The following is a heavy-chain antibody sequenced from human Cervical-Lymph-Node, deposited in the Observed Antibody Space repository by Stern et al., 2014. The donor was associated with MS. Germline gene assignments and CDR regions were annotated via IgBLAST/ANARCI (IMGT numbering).Heavy chain of an antibody. CDR1: GFTFSSYA. CDR2: IRGSGGST. CDR3: AKSTVTSLSDY. D-gene: IGHD4-17*01. J-gene: IGHJ4*02. Sequence: EMQLVESGGGLVQPGGSLRLSWAASGFTFSSYAMRWVRQAPGKGLEWVSAIRGSGGSTYFAASVKGRVTISRDNSKNTLYLQMNSLRAEDTAVYYCAKSTVTSLSDYWGQGTLVTVSS. V-gene: IGHV3-23*04.